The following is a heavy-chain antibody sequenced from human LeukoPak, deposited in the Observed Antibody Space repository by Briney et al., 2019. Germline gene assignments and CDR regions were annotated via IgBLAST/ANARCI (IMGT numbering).Heavy chain of an antibody. Sequence: TGGSLRLSCAASGFTFSSYGMHWVRQAPGKGLEWVAFIRSDGSNKYYADSVKGRFTISRDNSKNKLYLEMNSLRSEDTAVYYCAKDRSYSFDYWGQGTLVTVSS. CDR2: IRSDGSNK. CDR1: GFTFSSYG. CDR3: AKDRSYSFDY. J-gene: IGHJ4*02. V-gene: IGHV3-30*02. D-gene: IGHD6-6*01.